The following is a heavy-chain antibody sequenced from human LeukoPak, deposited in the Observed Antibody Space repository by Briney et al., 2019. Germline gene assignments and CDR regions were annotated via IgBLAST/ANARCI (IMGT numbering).Heavy chain of an antibody. J-gene: IGHJ3*02. V-gene: IGHV3-30*04. CDR3: ARDVGRGSDAFDI. CDR2: ISYDGSNK. CDR1: GFTFSSYA. D-gene: IGHD1-26*01. Sequence: GGSLRLSCAASGFTFSSYAMHWVRQAPGKGLEWVAVISYDGSNKYYADSVKGRFTISRDNSKNTLYLQMNSLRAEDTAVYYCARDVGRGSDAFDIWGQGTMVTVSS.